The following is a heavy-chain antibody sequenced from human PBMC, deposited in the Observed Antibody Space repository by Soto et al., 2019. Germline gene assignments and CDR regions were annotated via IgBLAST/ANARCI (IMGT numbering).Heavy chain of an antibody. CDR2: IYYSGTT. D-gene: IGHD5-12*01. CDR1: GVSISSPDSY. J-gene: IGHJ4*02. Sequence: SETLSLTCTVAGVSISSPDSYWSWIRQPPGEGLEWTGHIYYSGTTYFTPSLQSRITMFVDTAKSKFSLRLSYVTAADRAVYYCARAVRGYTQDAVDYWGQGTKVTVSS. V-gene: IGHV4-30-4*01. CDR3: ARAVRGYTQDAVDY.